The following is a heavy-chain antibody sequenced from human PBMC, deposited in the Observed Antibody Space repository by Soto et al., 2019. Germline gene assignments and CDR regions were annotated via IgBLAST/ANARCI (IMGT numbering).Heavy chain of an antibody. CDR1: GFTFSSSW. J-gene: IGHJ6*02. CDR3: ARDPAPVGYRGLDV. Sequence: GGSLRLSCAASGFTFSSSWMTWVRQAPGKGLAWVANIKEDGSEKYYVDSAKGRFTISRDNTNESLYLQMNSLRAEDTAVYYCARDPAPVGYRGLDVWGQGTTVTVS. D-gene: IGHD5-12*01. V-gene: IGHV3-7*01. CDR2: IKEDGSEK.